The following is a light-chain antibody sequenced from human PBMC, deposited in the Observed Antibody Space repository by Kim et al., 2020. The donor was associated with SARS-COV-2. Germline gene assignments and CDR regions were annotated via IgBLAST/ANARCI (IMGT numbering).Light chain of an antibody. J-gene: IGKJ1*01. V-gene: IGKV1-27*01. Sequence: DIQMTQSPSSLSASVGDRVTINCRASQGISNYLAWYQQKPGKVPKLLIYAASALQSGVPSRFSGSGSGTDFTLTITSLQPEDVAAYYCQQCKSAPWTFGQGTKVDIK. CDR2: AAS. CDR3: QQCKSAPWT. CDR1: QGISNY.